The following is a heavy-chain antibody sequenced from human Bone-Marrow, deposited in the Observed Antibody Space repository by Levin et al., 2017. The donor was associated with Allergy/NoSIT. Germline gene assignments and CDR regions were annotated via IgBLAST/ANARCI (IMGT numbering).Heavy chain of an antibody. Sequence: ETLSLTCAASGFSFSNYVMNWVRQAPGKGLEWVSGISDNGKKTYYADSVKGRFTVSRDNSKNTLYLQMNSLRAEDTAIYYCAKDQKATVLVVYALIRNSMDVWGKGTTVTVS. V-gene: IGHV3-23*01. CDR3: AKDQKATVLVVYALIRNSMDV. CDR1: GFSFSNYV. J-gene: IGHJ6*03. CDR2: ISDNGKKT. D-gene: IGHD2-8*02.